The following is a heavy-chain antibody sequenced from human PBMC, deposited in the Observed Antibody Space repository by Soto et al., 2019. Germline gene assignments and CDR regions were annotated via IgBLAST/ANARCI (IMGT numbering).Heavy chain of an antibody. Sequence: QVQLVQSGAEVKKPGSSVKVSCKTSGGTFSTSSISWVRQAPGQGLEWVGGIMPVFPTPDYAQNFQGRVTITADDSTTTAYLELTSLRADDTAVYYCARATDRRQLGGNYYSIVAGWGQGTAITVSS. CDR3: ARATDRRQLGGNYYSIVAG. CDR1: GGTFSTSS. J-gene: IGHJ6*02. D-gene: IGHD4-4*01. CDR2: IMPVFPTP. V-gene: IGHV1-69*12.